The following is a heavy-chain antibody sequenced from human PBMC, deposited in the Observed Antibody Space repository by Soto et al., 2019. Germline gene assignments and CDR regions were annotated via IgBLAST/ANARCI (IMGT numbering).Heavy chain of an antibody. CDR2: IYYSGST. V-gene: IGHV4-59*01. J-gene: IGHJ5*02. CDR1: GGSISSYY. D-gene: IGHD2-15*01. Sequence: PSETLSLTCTVSGGSISSYYWSWIRQPPGKGLEWIGYIYYSGSTNYNPSLKSRVTISVDTSKNQFSLKLSSVTAADTAVYYCARAVLSVVSFDPRGQGTLVTVSS. CDR3: ARAVLSVVSFDP.